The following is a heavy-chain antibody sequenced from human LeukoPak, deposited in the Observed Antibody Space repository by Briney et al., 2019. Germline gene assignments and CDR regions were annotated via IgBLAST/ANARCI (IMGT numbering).Heavy chain of an antibody. V-gene: IGHV3-7*01. J-gene: IGHJ3*02. CDR3: ARDRSPKRSDAFDI. CDR1: GFTFSSYW. Sequence: GRSLRLSCAASGFTFSSYWMSWVRQAPGKGLEWVANIKQDGSEKYYVDSVKGRFTISRDNAKNSLYLQMNSLRAEDTAVYYCARDRSPKRSDAFDIWGQGTMVTVSS. CDR2: IKQDGSEK.